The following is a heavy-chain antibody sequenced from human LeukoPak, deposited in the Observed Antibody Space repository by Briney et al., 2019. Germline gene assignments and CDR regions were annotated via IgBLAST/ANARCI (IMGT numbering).Heavy chain of an antibody. Sequence: ASVKVSCKVSGYTLTELSMHWVRQAPGKGLEWMGGFDPEDGETIYAQKFQGRVTMTEDTSTDTAYMELSSLRSEDTAVYYCATGTPLWFRELSSLFDYWGQGTLVTVSS. V-gene: IGHV1-24*01. CDR2: FDPEDGET. CDR1: GYTLTELS. D-gene: IGHD3-10*01. J-gene: IGHJ4*02. CDR3: ATGTPLWFRELSSLFDY.